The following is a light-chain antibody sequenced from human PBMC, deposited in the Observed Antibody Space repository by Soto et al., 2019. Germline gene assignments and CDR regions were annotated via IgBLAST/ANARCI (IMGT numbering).Light chain of an antibody. V-gene: IGKV1-6*01. CDR2: AAS. CDR3: LQDYTCPLT. Sequence: AIQMTQSPSSLSASVGDRVTITCRASQGIRNDLGWYQQKPGKAPKLLIYAASSLQSGFPLRFSGSGSGTDFTLTIISLQPEDFATYYCLQDYTCPLTFGGVTKVEIK. J-gene: IGKJ4*01. CDR1: QGIRND.